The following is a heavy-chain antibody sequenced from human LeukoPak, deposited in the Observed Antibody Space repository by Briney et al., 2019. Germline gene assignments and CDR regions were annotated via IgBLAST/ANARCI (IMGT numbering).Heavy chain of an antibody. Sequence: ASVKVSCKASGYTFTGYGISWVRQAPGQGLEWMGIINPSGGSTSYAQKFQGRVTMTRDTSTSTVYMELSSLRSEDTAVYYCARDPTINYYDSSGGFDYWGQGTLVTVSS. V-gene: IGHV1-46*01. CDR3: ARDPTINYYDSSGGFDY. CDR1: GYTFTGYG. D-gene: IGHD3-22*01. J-gene: IGHJ4*02. CDR2: INPSGGST.